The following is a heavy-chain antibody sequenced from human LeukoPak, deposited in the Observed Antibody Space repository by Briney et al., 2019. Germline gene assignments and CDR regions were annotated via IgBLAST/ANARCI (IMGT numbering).Heavy chain of an antibody. D-gene: IGHD3-10*01. J-gene: IGHJ4*02. CDR1: GYTFTSYD. CDR2: MNPNSGNT. V-gene: IGHV1-8*01. Sequence: GASVKVSCKASGYTFTSYDINWVRQATGQGLEWMGWMNPNSGNTGYAQKFQGRVTMTRNTSISTAYMELSSLRSEDTAVYYCARGTYYYGSGRGGPFDYWGQGTLVTVSS. CDR3: ARGTYYYGSGRGGPFDY.